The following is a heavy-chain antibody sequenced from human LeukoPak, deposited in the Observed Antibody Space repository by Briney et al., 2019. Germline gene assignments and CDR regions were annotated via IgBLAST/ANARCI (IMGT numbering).Heavy chain of an antibody. V-gene: IGHV4-34*01. J-gene: IGHJ6*03. CDR2: INHSGST. CDR3: ARGSDYDFWSGYYEDYYYMDV. D-gene: IGHD3-3*01. CDR1: GGSFSGYY. Sequence: SSETLSLTCAVYGGSFSGYYWSWIRQPPGKGLEWIGEINHSGSTNYNPSLKSRVTISVDTSKNQFSLKLSSVTAADTAVYYRARGSDYDFWSGYYEDYYYMDVWGKGTTVTVSS.